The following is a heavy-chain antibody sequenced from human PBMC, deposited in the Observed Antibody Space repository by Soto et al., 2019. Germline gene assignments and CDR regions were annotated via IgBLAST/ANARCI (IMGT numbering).Heavy chain of an antibody. Sequence: QVQLQESGPGLVKPSGTLSLTCAVSGDSIISSNWWSWVRQPPGRGLEWIGEIYHSGSTKYNPSLKSRVTMSVDKAKNQFSLRLSSVTAADTAVYYCASSNTWDWFHPWGQGTLVSVSS. D-gene: IGHD6-13*01. CDR1: GDSIISSNW. J-gene: IGHJ5*02. CDR2: IYHSGST. CDR3: ASSNTWDWFHP. V-gene: IGHV4-4*02.